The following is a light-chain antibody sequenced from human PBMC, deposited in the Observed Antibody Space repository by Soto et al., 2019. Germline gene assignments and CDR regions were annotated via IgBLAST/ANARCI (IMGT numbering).Light chain of an antibody. CDR2: GAS. V-gene: IGKV1-5*01. Sequence: DIPLTQSPPTLSASVGDRVTITCRASQSIRYYLAWYQQMPGKAPKLLIYGASSLQSGVPSRFSGSGSGTEFTLTISSLQPDDFATYFCQQHNSYSQSFGQGTKVEIK. J-gene: IGKJ1*01. CDR1: QSIRYY. CDR3: QQHNSYSQS.